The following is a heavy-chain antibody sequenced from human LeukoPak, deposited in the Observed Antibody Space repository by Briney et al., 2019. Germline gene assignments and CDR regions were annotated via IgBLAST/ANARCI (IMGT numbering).Heavy chain of an antibody. D-gene: IGHD2-2*01. J-gene: IGHJ3*01. CDR3: ARDKSTSTTNLERFDV. Sequence: PSETLSLTCTVSGGSMSTYCWSWIRQSAGKGLEWIGRIYTSGSSDNNPSLQSRLTMSADTSKSQLSLKLSSVTAADTAVYYCARDKSTSTTNLERFDVWGQGAMVTVSS. V-gene: IGHV4-4*07. CDR1: GGSMSTYC. CDR2: IYTSGSS.